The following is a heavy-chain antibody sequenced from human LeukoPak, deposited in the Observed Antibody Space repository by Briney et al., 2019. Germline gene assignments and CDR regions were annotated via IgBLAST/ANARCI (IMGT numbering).Heavy chain of an antibody. CDR3: VKVTSAY. V-gene: IGHV3-23*01. CDR1: GFRFNNYP. CDR2: ISRSDGST. Sequence: GGSLRLSCAVTGFRFNNYPMNWVRQAPGKGLEWVSAISRSDGSTYYADSVKGRFTISRDNSKNTLYLQMNSLRAEDTAVYYCVKVTSAYWGQGTLVTVSS. J-gene: IGHJ4*02.